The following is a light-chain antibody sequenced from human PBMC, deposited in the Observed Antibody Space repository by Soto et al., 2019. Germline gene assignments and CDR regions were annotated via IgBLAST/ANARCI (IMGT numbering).Light chain of an antibody. CDR1: SSDIGDYDY. CDR3: FSYTDIARDVV. J-gene: IGLJ2*01. V-gene: IGLV2-14*01. CDR2: DVT. Sequence: QSALTQPASVSGSPGQSITISCTGTSSDIGDYDYVSWYQHLPGKAPKLLRFDVTHRPSGVSDRFSGSKSGNTASLTISGVRPEDEADYYCFSYTDIARDVVFGGGTKLPVL.